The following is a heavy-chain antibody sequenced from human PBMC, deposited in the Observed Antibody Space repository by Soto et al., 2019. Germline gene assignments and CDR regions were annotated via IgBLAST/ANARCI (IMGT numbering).Heavy chain of an antibody. CDR1: GFTFSSYA. CDR3: AKDIVVVVAATPGDNY. D-gene: IGHD2-15*01. CDR2: ISGSGGST. Sequence: GGSLRLSCAASGFTFSSYAMSWVRQAPGKGLEWVSAISGSGGSTYYADSVKGRFTISRDNSKNTLYLQMNSLRAEDTAVYYCAKDIVVVVAATPGDNYWGQGTLVTVSS. V-gene: IGHV3-23*01. J-gene: IGHJ4*02.